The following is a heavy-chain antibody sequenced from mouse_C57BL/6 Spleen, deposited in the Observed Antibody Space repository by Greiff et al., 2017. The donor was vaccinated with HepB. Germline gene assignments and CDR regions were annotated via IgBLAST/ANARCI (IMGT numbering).Heavy chain of an antibody. Sequence: EVELVESGGGLVKPGGSLKLSCAASGFTFRSYAMSWVRQTPEKRLEWVATISDGGSYNYYPDNVKGRFTISRDNAKNNLYLQMSNLKSEDTAMYYCARGNTTVPVAVWGTGTTVTVSS. J-gene: IGHJ1*03. CDR2: ISDGGSYN. D-gene: IGHD1-1*01. V-gene: IGHV5-4*03. CDR1: GFTFRSYA. CDR3: ARGNTTVPVAV.